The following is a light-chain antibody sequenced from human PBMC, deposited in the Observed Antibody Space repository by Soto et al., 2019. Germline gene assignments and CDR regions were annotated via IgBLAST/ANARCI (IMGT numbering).Light chain of an antibody. CDR2: DAS. Sequence: EIVLTQSRATLSLSPGERATLSCRASQSVSSYLAWYQQKPGQAPRLLIYDASNRATGIPARFSGSGSGTDFTLTISSLEPEDFAVYYRQQRSNWVLTFGGGTKV. V-gene: IGKV3-11*01. CDR1: QSVSSY. CDR3: QQRSNWVLT. J-gene: IGKJ4*01.